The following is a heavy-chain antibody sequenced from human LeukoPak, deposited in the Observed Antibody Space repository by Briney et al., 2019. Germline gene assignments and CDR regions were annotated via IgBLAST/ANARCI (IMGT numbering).Heavy chain of an antibody. V-gene: IGHV3-30*04. J-gene: IGHJ3*01. CDR1: GFSFSSYA. CDR2: ISYDGSNK. CDR3: ARWDVDEGYDYVWGSYRPLRGYLVD. D-gene: IGHD3-16*02. Sequence: SGGSLRLSCATSGFSFSSYAMSWVRQAPGKGLEWVAVISYDGSNKYYADSVKGRFTISRDNSKNTLYLQMNSLRAEDTAVYYCARWDVDEGYDYVWGSYRPLRGYLVDWGQGTMVTVSS.